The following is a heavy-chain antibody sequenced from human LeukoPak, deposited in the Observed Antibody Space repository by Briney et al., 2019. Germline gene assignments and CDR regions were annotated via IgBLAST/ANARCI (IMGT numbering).Heavy chain of an antibody. CDR2: INPNSGGT. Sequence: WASVTVSCKASGYTFTGYYMHWVRQAPGQGLEWMGWINPNSGGTNYAQKFQGRVTMTRDTSICTAYMELSRLRSDDTAVYYCAREPYGSGSYYSYYYYGMDVWGQGTTVTVSS. CDR1: GYTFTGYY. CDR3: AREPYGSGSYYSYYYYGMDV. V-gene: IGHV1-2*02. J-gene: IGHJ6*02. D-gene: IGHD3-10*01.